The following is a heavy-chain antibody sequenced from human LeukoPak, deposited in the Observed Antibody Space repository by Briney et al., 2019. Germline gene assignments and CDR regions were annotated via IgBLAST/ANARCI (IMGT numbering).Heavy chain of an antibody. CDR1: GFTFSSYA. CDR3: AKDSYSSSWYPLYYMDV. CDR2: ISGSGGST. D-gene: IGHD6-13*01. J-gene: IGHJ6*03. V-gene: IGHV3-23*01. Sequence: GGSLRLSCAASGFTFSSYAMSLVRQAPGKGLEWVSAISGSGGSTYYADSVKGRFTISRDNSKNTLYLQMNSLRAEDTAVYYCAKDSYSSSWYPLYYMDVWGKGTTVTVSS.